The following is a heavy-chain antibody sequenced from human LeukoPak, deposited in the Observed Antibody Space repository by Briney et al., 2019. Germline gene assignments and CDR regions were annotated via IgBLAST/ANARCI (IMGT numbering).Heavy chain of an antibody. Sequence: KPGGSLRLSCAASGFTFSSYSMNWVRQAPGKGLEWVSSISSSSSYIYYADSVKGRFTISRDNAKNSLYLQMNSLRAEDTAVYYCARAGNYYRNWYFDLWGRGTLVTVSS. CDR3: ARAGNYYRNWYFDL. J-gene: IGHJ2*01. CDR2: ISSSSSYI. V-gene: IGHV3-21*01. CDR1: GFTFSSYS. D-gene: IGHD1-26*01.